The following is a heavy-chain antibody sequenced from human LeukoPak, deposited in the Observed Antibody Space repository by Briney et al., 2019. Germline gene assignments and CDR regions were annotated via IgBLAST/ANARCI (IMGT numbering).Heavy chain of an antibody. V-gene: IGHV1-8*01. J-gene: IGHJ6*03. Sequence: EASVKVSCKASGYTFTSYDINWVRQATGQGLEWTGWMNPNSGNTGYAQKFQGRVTMTRNTSISTAYMELSSLRSEDTAVYYCARGGQPYYYYYYYYMDVWGKGTTVTVSS. D-gene: IGHD1-26*01. CDR2: MNPNSGNT. CDR3: ARGGQPYYYYYYYYMDV. CDR1: GYTFTSYD.